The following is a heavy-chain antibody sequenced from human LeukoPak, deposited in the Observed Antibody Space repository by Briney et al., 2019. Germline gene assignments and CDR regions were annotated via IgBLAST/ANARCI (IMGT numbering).Heavy chain of an antibody. Sequence: PSETLSLTCTVSGGSISSYYWSWIRQPPGKGLEWIGYIYYSGSTNYNPSLKSRVTISVDTSKNQFSLKLSSVTAADTAVYYCARHGPPGGYVWGSYLLNWFDPWGQGTLVTVSS. D-gene: IGHD3-16*02. J-gene: IGHJ5*02. CDR2: IYYSGST. CDR3: ARHGPPGGYVWGSYLLNWFDP. CDR1: GGSISSYY. V-gene: IGHV4-59*08.